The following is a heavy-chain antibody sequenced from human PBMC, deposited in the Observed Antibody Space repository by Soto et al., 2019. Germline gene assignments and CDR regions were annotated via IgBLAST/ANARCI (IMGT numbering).Heavy chain of an antibody. J-gene: IGHJ4*02. D-gene: IGHD2-15*01. CDR3: ASTMVVTSCSGFATASFDY. CDR2: IIPIFGTA. CDR1: GGTFSSYA. V-gene: IGHV1-69*13. Sequence: GASVKVSCKASGGTFSSYAISWVRQAPGQGLEWMGGIIPIFGTANYAQKFQGRVTITADESTSTAYMELSSLRSEDTAVYYCASTMVVTSCSGFATASFDYWRQGTPVTGSS.